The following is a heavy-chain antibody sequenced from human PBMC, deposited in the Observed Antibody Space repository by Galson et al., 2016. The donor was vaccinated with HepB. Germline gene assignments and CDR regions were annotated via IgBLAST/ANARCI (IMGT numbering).Heavy chain of an antibody. CDR2: ISWDGGST. CDR3: AKDRSRELPGPIAH. V-gene: IGHV3-43*01. CDR1: GFVFDEYT. J-gene: IGHJ4*02. Sequence: SLRLSCASSGFVFDEYTMYWVRQRPGKGLEFVSLISWDGGSTYYGDSVRGRFSTSRDNTKNSLHLQMNSLRPEDTAFYYCAKDRSRELPGPIAHWGQGALVIVSS. D-gene: IGHD3-10*01.